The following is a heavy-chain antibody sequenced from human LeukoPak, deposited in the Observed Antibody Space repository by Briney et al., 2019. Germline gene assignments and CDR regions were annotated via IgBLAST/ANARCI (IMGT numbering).Heavy chain of an antibody. Sequence: ASVTVSCKTSGYTFTNCGISWVRQAPGLGLEWMGWISAYNGNTNHAQKVQGRVTMTTDTSTSTAYMELRSLRFDDTAVYYCARDQSVRLLQTSSTYFKHVFAIWGQGSMVTVSS. V-gene: IGHV1-18*01. CDR2: ISAYNGNT. CDR1: GYTFTNCG. CDR3: ARDQSVRLLQTSSTYFKHVFAI. D-gene: IGHD6-13*01. J-gene: IGHJ3*02.